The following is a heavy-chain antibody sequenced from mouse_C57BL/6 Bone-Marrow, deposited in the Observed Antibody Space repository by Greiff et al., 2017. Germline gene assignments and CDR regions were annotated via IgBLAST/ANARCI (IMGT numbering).Heavy chain of an antibody. Sequence: VQLQQSGAELVKPGASVKISCKASGYAFSSYWMNWVKQRPGKGLEWIGQIYPGDGDTNYNGKFKGKATLTADKSSSTAYMQLSSLTSEDSAVYFCARWDYYGSGGYFDYWGQGTTLTVSS. J-gene: IGHJ2*01. V-gene: IGHV1-80*01. CDR1: GYAFSSYW. CDR2: IYPGDGDT. D-gene: IGHD1-1*01. CDR3: ARWDYYGSGGYFDY.